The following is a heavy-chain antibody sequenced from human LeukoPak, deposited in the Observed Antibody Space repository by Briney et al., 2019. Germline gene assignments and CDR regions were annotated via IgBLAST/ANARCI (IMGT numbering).Heavy chain of an antibody. Sequence: SETLSLTCAVYGGSFSGYYWSWIRQPPGKGLEWIGEINHSGSTNYNPSLKSRVTISVDTSKNQFSLKLSSVTAADTAVYYCARGLGELPHYYYYYYMDVWGKGTTVTVSS. CDR1: GGSFSGYY. V-gene: IGHV4-34*01. D-gene: IGHD3-10*01. CDR2: INHSGST. J-gene: IGHJ6*03. CDR3: ARGLGELPHYYYYYYMDV.